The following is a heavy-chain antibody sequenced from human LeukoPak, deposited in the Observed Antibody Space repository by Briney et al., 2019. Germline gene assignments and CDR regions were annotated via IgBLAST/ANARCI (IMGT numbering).Heavy chain of an antibody. D-gene: IGHD2-2*01. J-gene: IGHJ6*02. CDR3: EVAMYYYYGMDV. CDR1: GYTFTSYD. Sequence: PKASVKVSCKASGYTFTSYDINWVRQATGQGLEWMGWMNPNSGNTGYAQKFQGRVTMTRNTSISTAYMELSSLRSEDTAVYYCEVAMYYYYGMDVWGQGTTVTVSS. CDR2: MNPNSGNT. V-gene: IGHV1-8*01.